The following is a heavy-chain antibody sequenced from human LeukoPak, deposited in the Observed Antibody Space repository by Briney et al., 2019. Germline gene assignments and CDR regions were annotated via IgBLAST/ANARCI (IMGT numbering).Heavy chain of an antibody. CDR1: GFTVSSNY. D-gene: IGHD3-22*01. CDR2: IYSGGNT. Sequence: PGGSLRLSCAASGFTVSSNYMSWVRQAPGKGLEWVSVIYSGGNTYYADSVKGRFTISRDNSKNTLYLQMNSLRAEDSAVYYCAKWDAYDSSGYYYVSFDYWGQGTPVTVSS. J-gene: IGHJ4*02. V-gene: IGHV3-66*01. CDR3: AKWDAYDSSGYYYVSFDY.